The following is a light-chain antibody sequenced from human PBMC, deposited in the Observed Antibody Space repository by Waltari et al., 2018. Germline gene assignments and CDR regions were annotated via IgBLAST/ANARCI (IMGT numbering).Light chain of an antibody. CDR1: QDISNH. CDR2: AVS. CDR3: QQYDSLTLLT. J-gene: IGKJ5*01. Sequence: DIEMTQSPSSLSASVGEKVTITCRASQDISNHLSWFQQTPGKAPKLLIYAVSKLETGVASRFSGGGSRADFTLIINDVQPEDVATYYCQQYDSLTLLTFGQGTRLE. V-gene: IGKV1-33*01.